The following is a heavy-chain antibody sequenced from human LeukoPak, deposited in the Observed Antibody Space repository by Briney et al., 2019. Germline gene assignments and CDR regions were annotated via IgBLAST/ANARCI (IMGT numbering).Heavy chain of an antibody. Sequence: GGSLRLSCAASGFSFRSYAMSWGRPALGVGLGLASAISGSSGTTDDAASVKGRFTISSDNSKTTLYQQMNRLRAEAAAVYYAATAAGADFFDYWGQGTLVTVSS. CDR3: ATAAGADFFDY. J-gene: IGHJ4*02. D-gene: IGHD3-3*01. CDR2: ISGSSGTT. CDR1: GFSFRSYA. V-gene: IGHV3-23*01.